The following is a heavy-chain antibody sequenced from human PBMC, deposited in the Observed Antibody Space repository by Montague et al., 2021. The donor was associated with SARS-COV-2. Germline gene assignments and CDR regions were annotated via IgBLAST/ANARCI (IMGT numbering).Heavy chain of an antibody. D-gene: IGHD4-11*01. CDR2: IYSDVST. CDR3: ARVVTYAFDV. Sequence: YLRLSCAASGFTVSSNYMSWVRQAPGKGLEWVSVIYSDVSTYYADSVKGRFTISRDNSKNTLYLQMNSLRAEDTAVYYSARVVTYAFDVWGRGTMVTVSS. V-gene: IGHV3-66*01. J-gene: IGHJ3*01. CDR1: GFTVSSNY.